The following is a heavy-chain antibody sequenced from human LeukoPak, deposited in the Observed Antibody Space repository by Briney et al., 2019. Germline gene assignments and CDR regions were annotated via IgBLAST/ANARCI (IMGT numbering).Heavy chain of an antibody. CDR2: IYSGGST. J-gene: IGHJ4*02. D-gene: IGHD4-17*01. CDR3: ARDMTTVTTDQNY. CDR1: GFTVSSNY. V-gene: IGHV3-66*01. Sequence: SGGSLRLSCAASGFTVSSNYMSWVRQAPGKGLEWVSVIYSGGSTYYADSVKGRFTISRDNSKNTLYLQMNSLRAEDTAVYYCARDMTTVTTDQNYWGQGTLVTVSS.